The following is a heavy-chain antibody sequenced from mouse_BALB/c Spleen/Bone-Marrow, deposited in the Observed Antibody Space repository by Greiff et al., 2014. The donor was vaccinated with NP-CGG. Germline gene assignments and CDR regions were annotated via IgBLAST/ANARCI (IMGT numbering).Heavy chain of an antibody. CDR1: GYTFSSYW. J-gene: IGHJ2*01. V-gene: IGHV1-9*01. D-gene: IGHD1-1*01. CDR3: AREDYYGSSYFDY. Sequence: QVQLQQSGADLMKPGASVKISCKATGYTFSSYWIEWVKQRPGHGLEWIGEILPGSGSTIYNEKFKGKATFTADTSSNTAYMQLSSLTSEDSAVYYCAREDYYGSSYFDYWGQGTTLTVSS. CDR2: ILPGSGST.